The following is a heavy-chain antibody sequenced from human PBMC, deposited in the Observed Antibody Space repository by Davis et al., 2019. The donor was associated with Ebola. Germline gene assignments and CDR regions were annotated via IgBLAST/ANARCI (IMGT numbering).Heavy chain of an antibody. J-gene: IGHJ4*02. CDR2: ISWNSGSI. Sequence: GGSLRLSCAASGFTFSNAWMSWVRQAPGKGLEWVSGISWNSGSIGYADSVKGRFTISRDNAKNSLYLQMNSLRAEDTALYYCAKDKGGYIPGYFDYWGQGTLVTVSS. CDR3: AKDKGGYIPGYFDY. CDR1: GFTFSNAW. V-gene: IGHV3-9*01. D-gene: IGHD5-18*01.